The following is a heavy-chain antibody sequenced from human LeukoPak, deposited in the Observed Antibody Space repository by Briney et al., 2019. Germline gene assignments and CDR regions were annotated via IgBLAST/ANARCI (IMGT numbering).Heavy chain of an antibody. CDR1: GGSISSGSYY. CDR2: IYTSGST. CDR3: LGYCSSTSCQNDY. Sequence: SQTLSLTCTVSGGSISSGSYYWSWIRQPAGKGLEWIGRIYTSGSTNYNPSLKSRVTISVDTSKNQFSLKLSSVTAADTAVYYCLGYCSSTSCQNDYWGQGTLVTVS. J-gene: IGHJ4*02. V-gene: IGHV4-61*02. D-gene: IGHD2-2*01.